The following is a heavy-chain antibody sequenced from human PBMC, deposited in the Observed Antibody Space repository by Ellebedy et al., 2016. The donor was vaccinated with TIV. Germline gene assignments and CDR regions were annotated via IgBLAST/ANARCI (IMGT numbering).Heavy chain of an antibody. D-gene: IGHD6-19*01. J-gene: IGHJ2*01. CDR3: AKGIEVAGTQKHWYFDP. V-gene: IGHV3-30*02. Sequence: DSVKGRFTISRDNSKNTRYLQMNNLRSEDTAVYYCAKGIEVAGTQKHWYFDPWGRGTLVTVSS.